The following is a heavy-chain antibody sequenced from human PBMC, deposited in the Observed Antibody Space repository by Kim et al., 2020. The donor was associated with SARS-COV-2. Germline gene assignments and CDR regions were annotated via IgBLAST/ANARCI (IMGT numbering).Heavy chain of an antibody. CDR2: NNDSGST. CDR3: ARGEVNFGVVLYAFYS. Sequence: SETLSLTCTVSGGSISSGCYCWSRIRQQPGKGLEGIGYNNDSGSTYYNPSLKGPVTVSVDTSKNQFSLNLGSVTAGDMFVYDCARGEVNFGVVLYAFYS. CDR1: GGSISSGCYC. J-gene: IGHJ3*02. D-gene: IGHD3-3*01. V-gene: IGHV4-31*01.